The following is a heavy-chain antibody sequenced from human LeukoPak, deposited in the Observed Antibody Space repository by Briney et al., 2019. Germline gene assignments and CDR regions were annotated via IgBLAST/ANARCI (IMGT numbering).Heavy chain of an antibody. CDR1: GGSINSSSYY. CDR2: IYYSGNT. J-gene: IGHJ4*02. V-gene: IGHV4-39*07. D-gene: IGHD3-16*01. CDR3: ARDVVGGSYYNY. Sequence: SETLSLTCTVSGGSINSSSYYWGWIRQPPGKGLEWIGSIYYSGNTYHNPSLKSRVTISLHSSKNQFSLQLSSVTAADTAVYYCARDVVGGSYYNYWGQGTLVTVSS.